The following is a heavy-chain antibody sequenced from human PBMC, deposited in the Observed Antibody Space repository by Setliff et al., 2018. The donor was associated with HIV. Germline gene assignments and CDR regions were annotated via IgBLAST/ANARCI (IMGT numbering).Heavy chain of an antibody. D-gene: IGHD3-16*01. CDR2: VSAYNGDT. V-gene: IGHV1-18*01. Sequence: ASVKVSCKASNYTFTSFGISWVRQAPGQGLEWMGWVSAYNGDTAYAPRLQGRVTMTTDTATSTAYMELRSLRSDDTAVYYCARVEAFGGVSYSYYYMDVWGKGTTVTVSS. J-gene: IGHJ6*03. CDR3: ARVEAFGGVSYSYYYMDV. CDR1: NYTFTSFG.